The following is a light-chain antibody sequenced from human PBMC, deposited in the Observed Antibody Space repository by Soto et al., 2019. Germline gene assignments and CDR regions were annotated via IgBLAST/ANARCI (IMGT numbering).Light chain of an antibody. J-gene: IGKJ4*01. Sequence: EIVMTQSPATLFVSPGERVTLSCRASRSVITNLAWYQHKPGQAPRLLIYGASTRAADIAARFSGSGSGTEFTLTISSLQSEDFAFYYCQQYNDWPPPTFGGGTKVEIK. CDR3: QQYNDWPPPT. CDR1: RSVITN. CDR2: GAS. V-gene: IGKV3-15*01.